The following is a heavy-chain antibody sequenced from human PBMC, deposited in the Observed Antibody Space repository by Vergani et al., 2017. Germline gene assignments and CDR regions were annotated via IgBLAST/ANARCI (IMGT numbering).Heavy chain of an antibody. D-gene: IGHD2-21*02. CDR2: IDYSGST. Sequence: QVQLQESGAGLVKPSETLSLTCTVSGGSISSYYWSWIRQPPGKGLEWIGYIDYSGSTNYNPSLKSRVTISVDTSKNQFSRKLSSVTAADTAVYYCARLMSLVTAQDAFDIWGQGTMVTVSS. J-gene: IGHJ3*02. CDR3: ARLMSLVTAQDAFDI. V-gene: IGHV4-59*08. CDR1: GGSISSYY.